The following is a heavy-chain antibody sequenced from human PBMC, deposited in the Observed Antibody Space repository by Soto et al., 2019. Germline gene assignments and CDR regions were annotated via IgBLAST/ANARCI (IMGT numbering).Heavy chain of an antibody. Sequence: LRLSCAASGFTFSSYSIHWVRQAPGKGLEWVSSIGTRSDVYYADSVKGRFTISRDNAKNSMALQMNSLRAEDTGVYYCAREETAWPLAYGLDVWGQGTTVTVSS. J-gene: IGHJ6*02. CDR2: IGTRSDV. CDR3: AREETAWPLAYGLDV. V-gene: IGHV3-21*01. D-gene: IGHD2-21*02. CDR1: GFTFSSYS.